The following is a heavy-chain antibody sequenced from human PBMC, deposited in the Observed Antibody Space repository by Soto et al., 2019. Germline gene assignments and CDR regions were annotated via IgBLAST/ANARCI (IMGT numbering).Heavy chain of an antibody. CDR1: GGSFSGYY. CDR3: ARSRWLVHYYYCYGMDV. Sequence: SETQSLTCGVYGGSFSGYYWSWMRKPPGRGLEWIGEINHSGSTNYNPSLKSRVTISVDKSKNQFSLKLSSVTAADTAVYYCARSRWLVHYYYCYGMDVWGQGTTVTVSS. J-gene: IGHJ6*02. V-gene: IGHV4-34*01. CDR2: INHSGST. D-gene: IGHD6-19*01.